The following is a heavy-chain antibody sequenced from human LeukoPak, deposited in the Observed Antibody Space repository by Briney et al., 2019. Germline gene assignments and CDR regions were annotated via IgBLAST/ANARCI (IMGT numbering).Heavy chain of an antibody. CDR3: ARISSSCFFDF. CDR2: IRGSGGTT. D-gene: IGHD6-13*01. Sequence: PGGSLRLSCAASGFTLSEYAMSWVRQAPRKGLEGVSTIRGSGGTTYYPDSVKGRFTISRDNSKNTLYPQKDTLRADGTAVYYCARISSSCFFDFWGQGTLVTVSS. V-gene: IGHV3-23*01. J-gene: IGHJ4*02. CDR1: GFTLSEYA.